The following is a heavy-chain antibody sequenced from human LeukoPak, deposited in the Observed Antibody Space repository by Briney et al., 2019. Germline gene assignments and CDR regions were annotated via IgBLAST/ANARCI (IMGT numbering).Heavy chain of an antibody. CDR2: ISSSGSII. V-gene: IGHV3-48*04. D-gene: IGHD2-15*01. J-gene: IGHJ4*02. CDR3: AREGCSGGSCYHPADY. Sequence: PGGSLRLSCAASGFTFSNYWMSWVRQAPGKGLEWVSYISSSGSIIYYADSVKGRFTVSRDNAKNSLYLQMNSLRAEDTAVYYCAREGCSGGSCYHPADYWGQGTLVTVSS. CDR1: GFTFSNYW.